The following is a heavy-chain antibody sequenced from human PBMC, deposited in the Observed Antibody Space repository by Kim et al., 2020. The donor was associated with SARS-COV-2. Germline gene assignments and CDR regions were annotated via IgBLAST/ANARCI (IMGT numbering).Heavy chain of an antibody. Sequence: GGSLRLSCAASGFTFSSYSMNWVRQAPGKGLEWVSSISSSSSYIYYADSVKGRFTISRDNAKNSLYLQMNSLRAEDTAVYYCATYPYGSGRYYVDYFDYWGQETLVTVSS. J-gene: IGHJ4*02. CDR2: ISSSSSYI. CDR1: GFTFSSYS. D-gene: IGHD3-10*01. V-gene: IGHV3-21*01. CDR3: ATYPYGSGRYYVDYFDY.